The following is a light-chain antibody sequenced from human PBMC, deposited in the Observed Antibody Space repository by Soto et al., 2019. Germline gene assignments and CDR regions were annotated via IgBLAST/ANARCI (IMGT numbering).Light chain of an antibody. CDR2: AGS. Sequence: EMAVTQSPATLSVSPGDRVTLSCRASQSISINLAWYQHKPGQAPRLLIHAGSTRATGIPDRFSGSGSGTDFTLTISRLEPEDFAVYYCQQYGSSGTFGQGTKVDIK. V-gene: IGKV3-20*01. CDR3: QQYGSSGT. J-gene: IGKJ1*01. CDR1: QSISIN.